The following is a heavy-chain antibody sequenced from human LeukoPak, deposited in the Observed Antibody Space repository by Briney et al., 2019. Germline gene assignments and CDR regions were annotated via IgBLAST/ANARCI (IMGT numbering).Heavy chain of an antibody. CDR1: GFTFSSYG. J-gene: IGHJ5*02. CDR2: IWYDGSNK. D-gene: IGHD2-15*01. V-gene: IGHV3-33*01. Sequence: GGSLRLSCAASGFTFSSYGMHWVRRAPGKGLEWVAVIWYDGSNKYYADSVKGRFTISRDNSKNTLYLQMNSLRAEDTAVYYCARDRYCSGGSCYPRWFDPWGQGTLVTVSS. CDR3: ARDRYCSGGSCYPRWFDP.